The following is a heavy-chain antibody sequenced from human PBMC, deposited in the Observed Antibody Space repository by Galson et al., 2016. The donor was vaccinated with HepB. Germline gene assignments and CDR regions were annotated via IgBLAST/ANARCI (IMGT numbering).Heavy chain of an antibody. CDR3: TTDLVGDGYNFDRRYFDH. CDR2: IKSKGDGETR. V-gene: IGHV3-15*01. CDR1: GFTFSNSW. Sequence: SLRLSCAASGFTFSNSWMSWVRQAPGKGLEWVGRIKSKGDGETRDYAAPVKGRFTISRDDSKTTVLLQMNSLKTEDTAVYYCTTDLVGDGYNFDRRYFDHWGQGTLVTVSS. D-gene: IGHD5-24*01. J-gene: IGHJ4*02.